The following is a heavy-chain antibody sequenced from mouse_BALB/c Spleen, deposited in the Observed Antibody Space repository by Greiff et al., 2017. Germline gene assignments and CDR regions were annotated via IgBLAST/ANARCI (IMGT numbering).Heavy chain of an antibody. D-gene: IGHD1-1*02. CDR2: IWTGGGT. J-gene: IGHJ4*01. V-gene: IGHV2-9-2*01. CDR3: VRDRWSTGAMDY. CDR1: GFSLTSYD. Sequence: VKLVESGPGLVAPSQSLSITCTVSGFSLTSYDISWIRQPPGKGLEWLGVIWTGGGTNYNSAFMSRLSISKDNSKSQVFLKMNSLQTDDTAIYYCVRDRWSTGAMDYWGQGTSVTVSS.